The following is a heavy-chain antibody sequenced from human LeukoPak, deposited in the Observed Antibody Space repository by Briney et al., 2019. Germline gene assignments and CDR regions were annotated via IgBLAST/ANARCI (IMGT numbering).Heavy chain of an antibody. CDR2: IYTSGDT. D-gene: IGHD1-26*01. Sequence: GGSLRLSCAASGVTVSGGYMSWVRQAPGKGLEWVSVIYTSGDTYYADSVKGRFTISRDSSKNTLYLQMNTLRTEDTAVYYCVRVRYSGSWFPVPNFDCWGQGTLVTVSS. J-gene: IGHJ4*02. CDR1: GVTVSGGY. CDR3: VRVRYSGSWFPVPNFDC. V-gene: IGHV3-66*01.